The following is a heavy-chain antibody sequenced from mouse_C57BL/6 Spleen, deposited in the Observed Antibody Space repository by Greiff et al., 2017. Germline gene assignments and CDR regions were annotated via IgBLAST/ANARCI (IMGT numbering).Heavy chain of an antibody. D-gene: IGHD2-2*01. CDR2: IHPNSGST. V-gene: IGHV1-64*01. CDR1: GYTFTSYW. J-gene: IGHJ3*01. Sequence: VQLQQPGAELVKPGASVKLSCKASGYTFTSYWMHWVKQRPGQGLEWIGMIHPNSGSTNYNEKFKSKATLTVDKSSSTAYMQLSSLTSEDSAVYYCARFGYDTWFAYWGQGTLVTVSA. CDR3: ARFGYDTWFAY.